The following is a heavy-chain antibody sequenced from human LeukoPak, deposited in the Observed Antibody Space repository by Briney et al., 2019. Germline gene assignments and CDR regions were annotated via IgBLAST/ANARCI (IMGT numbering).Heavy chain of an antibody. V-gene: IGHV3-23*01. CDR1: GITLSNYG. CDR3: AKDGVWFGEFPFDY. CDR2: ISGSGGGT. D-gene: IGHD3-10*01. Sequence: GGSLRLSCAVSGITLSNYGMSWVRQAPGKGLEWVAGISGSGGGTYYADSVKGRFTISRDNSKNTLYLQMNSLRAEDTAVYYCAKDGVWFGEFPFDYWGQGTLVTVSS. J-gene: IGHJ4*02.